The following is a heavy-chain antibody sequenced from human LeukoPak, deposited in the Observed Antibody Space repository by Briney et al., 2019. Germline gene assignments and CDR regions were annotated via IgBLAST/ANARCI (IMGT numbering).Heavy chain of an antibody. CDR3: ARIAMAGIGDGFDI. CDR2: INWNGGST. D-gene: IGHD6-19*01. CDR1: GVTFSSYD. J-gene: IGHJ3*02. V-gene: IGHV3-20*04. Sequence: GGSLRLSCAASGVTFSSYDMSWVRQAPGKGLEWVSGINWNGGSTGYADSVKGRFTISRDNARNSLYLQMNSLRAEDTALYYCARIAMAGIGDGFDIWGQGTMVTVSS.